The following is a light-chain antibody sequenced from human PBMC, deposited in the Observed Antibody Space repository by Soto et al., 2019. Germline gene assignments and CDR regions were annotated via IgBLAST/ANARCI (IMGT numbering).Light chain of an antibody. CDR1: QSVSSSY. CDR3: QQYGSSLPLT. CDR2: GAS. Sequence: EIVLTQSPGTLSLSPGERATLSCRASQSVSSSYLAWYQQKPGQAPRLLIYGASSRATGIPDRFSGSGSGTDFTLTISRLEPEDFAVYYCQQYGSSLPLTFGGGT. V-gene: IGKV3-20*01. J-gene: IGKJ4*01.